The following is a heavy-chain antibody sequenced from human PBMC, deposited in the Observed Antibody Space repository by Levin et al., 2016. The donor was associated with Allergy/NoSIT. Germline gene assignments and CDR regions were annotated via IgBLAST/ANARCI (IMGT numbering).Heavy chain of an antibody. Sequence: ASVKVSCKASGYTFTSYAMHWVRQAPGQRLEWMGWINAGNGNTKYSQKFQGRVTITRDTSASTAYMELSSLRSEDTAVYYCASSRTRTDAFDIWGQGTMVTVSS. CDR2: INAGNGNT. CDR1: GYTFTSYA. V-gene: IGHV1-3*01. CDR3: ASSRTRTDAFDI. J-gene: IGHJ3*02.